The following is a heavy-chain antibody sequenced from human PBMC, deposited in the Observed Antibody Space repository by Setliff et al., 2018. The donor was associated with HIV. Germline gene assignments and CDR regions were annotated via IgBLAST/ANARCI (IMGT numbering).Heavy chain of an antibody. CDR1: GDSISSDFY. CDR3: ARVGWDYYDSSGVGEFDY. V-gene: IGHV4-38-2*02. J-gene: IGHJ4*02. D-gene: IGHD3-22*01. Sequence: SETLSLTCTVSGDSISSDFYWGWIRQPPGKGLEWIGSIYHSGNTYYNPSLKSRVTISVDTSKNQFSLKLSSVTAADTAVYYCARVGWDYYDSSGVGEFDYWGQGTLGTVSS. CDR2: IYHSGNT.